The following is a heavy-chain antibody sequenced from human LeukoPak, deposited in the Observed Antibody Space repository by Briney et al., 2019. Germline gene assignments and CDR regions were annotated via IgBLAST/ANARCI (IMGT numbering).Heavy chain of an antibody. CDR1: GFTFSSYA. J-gene: IGHJ4*02. CDR3: AKGVVGSGIDY. V-gene: IGHV3-23*01. D-gene: IGHD3-10*01. CDR2: ISASGGTT. Sequence: GGSLRLSRAASGFTFSSYAMGWVRQAPGKGPEWVSGISASGGTTSYADSVRGRFTIFRDNSKNTLYLQMNSLRAEDTAVYYCAKGVVGSGIDYWGQGTLVTVSS.